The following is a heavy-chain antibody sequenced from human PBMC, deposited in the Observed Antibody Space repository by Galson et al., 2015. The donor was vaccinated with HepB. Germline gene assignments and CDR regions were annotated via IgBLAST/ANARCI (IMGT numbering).Heavy chain of an antibody. CDR1: GDSVSSNSAA. D-gene: IGHD3-3*01. Sequence: CAISGDSVSSNSAAWNWIRQSPSRGLEWLGRTYYRSKWYNDYAVSVKSRITINPDTSKNQFSLQLNSVTPEDTAVYYCAREKRGYDFWSGYYRGDYYMDVWGKGTTVTVSS. CDR3: AREKRGYDFWSGYYRGDYYMDV. CDR2: TYYRSKWYN. J-gene: IGHJ6*03. V-gene: IGHV6-1*01.